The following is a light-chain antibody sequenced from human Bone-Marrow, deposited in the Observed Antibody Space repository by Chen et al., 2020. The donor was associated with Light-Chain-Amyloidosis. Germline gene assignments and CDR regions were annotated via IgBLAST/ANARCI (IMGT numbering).Light chain of an antibody. J-gene: IGLJ2*01. V-gene: IGLV3-25*03. Sequence: SYELTQPPSVSVSPGQTARFTCSGDDLPTKYAYWYQQKPGQAPVLVIHRDTERPSGISERFSGSSSGTTATLTISGVHAEDEADYHCQSADSSGTYEVIFGGGTKLTVL. CDR2: RDT. CDR1: DLPTKY. CDR3: QSADSSGTYEVI.